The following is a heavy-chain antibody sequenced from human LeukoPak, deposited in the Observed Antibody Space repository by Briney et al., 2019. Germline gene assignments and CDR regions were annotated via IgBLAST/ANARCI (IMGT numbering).Heavy chain of an antibody. D-gene: IGHD1-26*01. J-gene: IGHJ4*02. CDR3: ARDDPRVGATETD. CDR1: GFVFNKSW. Sequence: GGSLKLSCAASGFVFNKSWMSWVRQAPGKGLEWVANIKEDGSEKFYAHSVKGRFTISRDNANNSLYLQMNGLRADDTAIYYCARDDPRVGATETDWGQGTLVTVSS. V-gene: IGHV3-7*01. CDR2: IKEDGSEK.